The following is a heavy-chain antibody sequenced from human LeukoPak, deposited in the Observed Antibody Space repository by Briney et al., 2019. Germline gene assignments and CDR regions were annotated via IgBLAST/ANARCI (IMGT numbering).Heavy chain of an antibody. CDR3: AADPTYYYDSSGYRSDWFDP. V-gene: IGHV1-58*02. J-gene: IGHJ5*02. Sequence: GTSVKVSCKASGFTFTSSAMQWVRLARGQRLEWIGWIVVGSGNTNYAQKFQERVTITRDMSTSTAYMELSSLRSEDTAVYYCAADPTYYYDSSGYRSDWFDPWGQGTLVTVSS. CDR1: GFTFTSSA. D-gene: IGHD3-22*01. CDR2: IVVGSGNT.